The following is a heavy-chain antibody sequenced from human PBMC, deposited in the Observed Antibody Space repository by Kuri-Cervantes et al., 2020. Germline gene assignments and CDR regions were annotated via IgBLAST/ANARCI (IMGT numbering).Heavy chain of an antibody. CDR1: RYTFTSYD. J-gene: IGHJ6*01. D-gene: IGHD5-12*01. CDR2: MNPNSGNT. Sequence: ASVKVSCKSSRYTFTSYDINWVRQATGQGLEWMGWMNPNSGNTGYAQKFQGRVTMTRDTSTSTVYMELSSLRSEDTAVYYCARGPRKYGGYVVTYYYYGMDVWGQGPTVTVSS. CDR3: ARGPRKYGGYVVTYYYYGMDV. V-gene: IGHV1-8*01.